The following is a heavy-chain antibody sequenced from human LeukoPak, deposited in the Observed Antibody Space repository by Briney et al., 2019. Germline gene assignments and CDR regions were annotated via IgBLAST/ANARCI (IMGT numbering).Heavy chain of an antibody. Sequence: SETLSLTCAVYGGSFSGYYWSWIRQPPGKGLEWIGEINHSGSTNYNPSLKSRVTISVETSKNQFSLKLSSVTAADTAVYYCARSSRETYYDFWSGLVSYYYYMDVWGKGTTVTVSS. V-gene: IGHV4-34*01. CDR3: ARSSRETYYDFWSGLVSYYYYMDV. CDR1: GGSFSGYY. CDR2: INHSGST. D-gene: IGHD3-3*01. J-gene: IGHJ6*03.